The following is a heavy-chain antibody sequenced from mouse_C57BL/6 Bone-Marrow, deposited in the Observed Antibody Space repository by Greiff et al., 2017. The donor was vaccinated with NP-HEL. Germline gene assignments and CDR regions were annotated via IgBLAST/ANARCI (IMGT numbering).Heavy chain of an antibody. CDR3: VRHEAMGGFDY. Sequence: DGGLVQPKGSLKLSCAASGFSFNTYAMNWVRQAPGKGLEWVARIRSKSNNYATYYADSVKDRFTISRDDSESMLYLQMNNLKTEDTAMYYCVRHEAMGGFDYWGQGTTLTVSS. CDR2: IRSKSNNYAT. J-gene: IGHJ2*01. V-gene: IGHV10-1*01. CDR1: GFSFNTYA. D-gene: IGHD1-1*02.